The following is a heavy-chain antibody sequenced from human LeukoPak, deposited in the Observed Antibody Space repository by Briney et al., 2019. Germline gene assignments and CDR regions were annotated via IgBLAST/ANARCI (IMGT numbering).Heavy chain of an antibody. CDR3: ARPLYGSGFDY. D-gene: IGHD3-10*01. Sequence: PGRSLRLSCAASGFTFSSYAMHWVRQAPGKGLEWVAVISYDGSNKYYADSVKGRLTISRDNSKNTLYLQMNSLRAEDTAVYYCARPLYGSGFDYWGQGTLVTVSS. J-gene: IGHJ4*02. CDR2: ISYDGSNK. V-gene: IGHV3-30*04. CDR1: GFTFSSYA.